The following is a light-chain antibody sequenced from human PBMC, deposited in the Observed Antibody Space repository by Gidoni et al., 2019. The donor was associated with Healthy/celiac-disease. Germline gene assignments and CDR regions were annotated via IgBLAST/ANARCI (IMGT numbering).Light chain of an antibody. CDR3: AAWDDSLNAL. J-gene: IGLJ1*01. V-gene: IGLV1-44*01. Sequence: QSVLTQPPSASETPGQRVTISCSGSSSNIGSNTVNWYQQLPGTAPKLLIYSNNQRPSGVPDRFSGSKSGTSASLAISGLQSEDEADYYCAAWDDSLNALFGTGTKVTVL. CDR1: SSNIGSNT. CDR2: SNN.